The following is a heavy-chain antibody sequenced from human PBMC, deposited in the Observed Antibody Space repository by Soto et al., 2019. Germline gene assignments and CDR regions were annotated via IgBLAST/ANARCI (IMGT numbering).Heavy chain of an antibody. CDR2: INFDESIT. J-gene: IGHJ4*02. D-gene: IGHD3-10*01. Sequence: EVQLVESGGGLVQPGGSLRLSCAASGFTFSNCWMHWVRQAPGKGLVWFSRINFDESITSYADSVKGRFTISRDNAKNTLYLQMNSLRDEDTAVYYCARAGYGSGSYHFDYWGQGTLVTVSS. CDR3: ARAGYGSGSYHFDY. V-gene: IGHV3-74*01. CDR1: GFTFSNCW.